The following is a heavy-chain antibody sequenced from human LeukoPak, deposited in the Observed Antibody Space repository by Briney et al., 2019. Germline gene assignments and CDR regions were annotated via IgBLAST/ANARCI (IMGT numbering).Heavy chain of an antibody. CDR2: ISRDGTTT. J-gene: IGHJ4*02. Sequence: GGSLRLSCEASGFTFSIYWMHWVRQTPGKGLVWVSRISRDGTTTTYADSVKGRFTISRDNAKNTLYLEMNSLRAEDTAVYFCARDGVGASHDYWGQGTLVTVSS. CDR3: ARDGVGASHDY. D-gene: IGHD1-26*01. V-gene: IGHV3-74*01. CDR1: GFTFSIYW.